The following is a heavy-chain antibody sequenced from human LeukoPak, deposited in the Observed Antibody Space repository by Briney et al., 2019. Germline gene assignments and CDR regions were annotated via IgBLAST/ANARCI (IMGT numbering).Heavy chain of an antibody. D-gene: IGHD4-11*01. CDR2: ISYDGSNK. CDR1: GFTFSSYG. V-gene: IGHV3-30*19. Sequence: GGSLRLSCAASGFTFSSYGMHWVRQAPGKGLEWVAVISYDGSNKYYADSVKGRFTISRDNSKNTLYLQMNSLRAEDTAVYYCAKDRTTSFDYWGQGTLVTVSS. J-gene: IGHJ4*02. CDR3: AKDRTTSFDY.